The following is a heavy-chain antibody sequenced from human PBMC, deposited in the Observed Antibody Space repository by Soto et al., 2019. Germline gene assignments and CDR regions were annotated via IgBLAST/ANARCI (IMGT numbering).Heavy chain of an antibody. CDR1: RYTFSSYD. Sequence: QVQLVQSGAEVKKPGASVKVSCKASRYTFSSYDINWGRQATGQGPEWMGWKSPNSGNTGYAQKFQGRIPMTRGTSINTGYMELTSLTSEDPAVYYCSGGECELRHCGKGTLVTFSS. CDR3: SGGECELRH. V-gene: IGHV1-8*01. J-gene: IGHJ4*02. CDR2: KSPNSGNT. D-gene: IGHD3-10*01.